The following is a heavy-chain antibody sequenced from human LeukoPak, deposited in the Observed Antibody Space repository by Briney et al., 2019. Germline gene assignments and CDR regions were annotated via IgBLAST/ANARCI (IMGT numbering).Heavy chain of an antibody. CDR1: GGSISSSY. Sequence: SETLSLTCTVSGGSISSSYWGWIGNPPGKGLGGIGNIYYSGSTNYNPSLKSRVTISVDTSKNQFSLKLSSVTAADTAVYYCARAPSRYDSSGYSYYMDVWGKGTTVTVSS. CDR2: IYYSGST. D-gene: IGHD3-22*01. J-gene: IGHJ6*03. V-gene: IGHV4-59*01. CDR3: ARAPSRYDSSGYSYYMDV.